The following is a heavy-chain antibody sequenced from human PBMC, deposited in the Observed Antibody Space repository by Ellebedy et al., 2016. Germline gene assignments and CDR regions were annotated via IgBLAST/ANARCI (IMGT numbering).Heavy chain of an antibody. CDR2: ISGSGVTT. Sequence: GGSLRLSCEASGFTFSSFGMSRVRQVPGKGLEWVSGISGSGVTTYNADSVKGRFNISRDNSKNMMYLHMNSLRVDDTGVYYCAKRSQFSSISCFDYWGQGTLVTVST. D-gene: IGHD6-13*01. CDR1: GFTFSSFG. V-gene: IGHV3-23*01. J-gene: IGHJ4*02. CDR3: AKRSQFSSISCFDY.